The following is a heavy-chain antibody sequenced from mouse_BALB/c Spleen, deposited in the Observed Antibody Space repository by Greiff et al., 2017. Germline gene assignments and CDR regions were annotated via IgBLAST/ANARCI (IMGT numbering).Heavy chain of an antibody. V-gene: IGHV7-3*02. D-gene: IGHD2-14*01. CDR2: IRNKANGYTT. CDR1: GFTFTDYY. CDR3: ARDDVRHYYYAMDY. J-gene: IGHJ4*01. Sequence: EVKLMESGGGLVQPGGSLRLSCATSGFTFTDYYMSWVRQPPGKALEWLGFIRNKANGYTTEYSASVKGRFTISRDNSQSIFYLQMNTLRAEDSATYYCARDDVRHYYYAMDYWGQGTSVTVSS.